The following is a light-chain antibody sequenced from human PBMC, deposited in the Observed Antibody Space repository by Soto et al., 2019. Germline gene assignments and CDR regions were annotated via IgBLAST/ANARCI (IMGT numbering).Light chain of an antibody. CDR3: QQRSDWPLT. J-gene: IGKJ4*01. V-gene: IGKV3-11*01. Sequence: EIVLTHSPATLSLSPGERAALSCRASQSVSRSLAWYQQKPGQAPRLLIYDASNRATGIPARFSGSGSGTDFSLIISSLEPEDSGVYYCQQRSDWPLTFGGGTKVDIK. CDR1: QSVSRS. CDR2: DAS.